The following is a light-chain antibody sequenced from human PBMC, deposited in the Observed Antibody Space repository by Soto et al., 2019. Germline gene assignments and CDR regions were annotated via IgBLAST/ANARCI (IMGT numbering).Light chain of an antibody. CDR3: QQYGSSPYT. CDR1: QSVSSSY. V-gene: IGKV3-20*01. CDR2: GAS. J-gene: IGKJ2*01. Sequence: EIVLTQSPGTLSLSPGERATLSCRASQSVSSSYLAWYQQKPGQAPRLLIYGASSRATRIPDRFSGSWSGTDFNLTISRMEPEDFALYYCQQYGSSPYTFGQGTQLEIK.